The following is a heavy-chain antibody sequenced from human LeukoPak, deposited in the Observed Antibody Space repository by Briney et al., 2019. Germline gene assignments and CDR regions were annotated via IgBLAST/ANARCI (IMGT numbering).Heavy chain of an antibody. CDR1: GGSISSGTYY. Sequence: SETLPLTCTVSGGSISSGTYYWSWIRQPAGKGLEWIGRIYTSGSTNYNPSLKSRVTISVDTSKNQFSLKLSSVTAADTAVYYCARENAYYRYWFDPWGQGTLVTVSS. V-gene: IGHV4-61*02. D-gene: IGHD3-10*01. CDR3: ARENAYYRYWFDP. J-gene: IGHJ5*02. CDR2: IYTSGST.